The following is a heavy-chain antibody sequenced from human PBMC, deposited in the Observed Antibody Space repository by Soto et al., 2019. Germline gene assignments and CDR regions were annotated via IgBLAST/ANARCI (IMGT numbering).Heavy chain of an antibody. CDR1: GYTFTSYD. D-gene: IGHD6-13*01. CDR3: ARVEHSSSWYGVFWNSYYYYYGMDF. J-gene: IGHJ6*02. CDR2: MNPNSGNT. V-gene: IGHV1-8*01. Sequence: ASVKVSCKASGYTFTSYDINWVRQATGQGLEWMGWMNPNSGNTGYAQKFQGRVTMTRNTSISTAYMELSSLRSEDTAVYYCARVEHSSSWYGVFWNSYYYYYGMDFWGPGITVTVFS.